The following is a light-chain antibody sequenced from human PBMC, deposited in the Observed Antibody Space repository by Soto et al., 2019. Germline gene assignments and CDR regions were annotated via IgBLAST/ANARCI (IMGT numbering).Light chain of an antibody. J-gene: IGKJ2*01. V-gene: IGKV3-20*01. CDR1: QSVSSY. CDR2: GAS. Sequence: EIVLTQSPGTLSLSAGERATLSCRASQSVSSYLAWYQQKPGQAPRLLIYGASSRPTGIPDRFSGSGSGTDFSLSISRLEPEDFAVYYCQQYGGSPRTFGQGTKVEIK. CDR3: QQYGGSPRT.